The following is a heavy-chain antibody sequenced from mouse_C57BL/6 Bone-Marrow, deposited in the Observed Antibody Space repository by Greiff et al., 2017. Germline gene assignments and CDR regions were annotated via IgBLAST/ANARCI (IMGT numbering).Heavy chain of an antibody. J-gene: IGHJ3*01. Sequence: EVQLQQSGAELVKPGASVKLSCTASGFNIKDYYMHWVKQRTEQGLEWIGRIDPEDGETKYAPKFQGKATITADTSSNTAYLQRSGLTSEDTAVYYCAQFSYYYGSPAWFAYWGQGTLVTVSA. V-gene: IGHV14-2*01. CDR3: AQFSYYYGSPAWFAY. D-gene: IGHD1-1*01. CDR2: IDPEDGET. CDR1: GFNIKDYY.